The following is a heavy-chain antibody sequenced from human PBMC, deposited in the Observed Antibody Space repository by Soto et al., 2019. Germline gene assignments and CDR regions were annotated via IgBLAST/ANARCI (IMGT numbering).Heavy chain of an antibody. CDR2: IIPIFGTA. J-gene: IGHJ6*02. V-gene: IGHV1-69*01. CDR1: GGTFSSYA. CDR3: ARGHTAMVRGVTNYSGMDV. D-gene: IGHD5-18*01. Sequence: QVQLVQSGAEVKKPGSSVKVSCKASGGTFSSYAISWVRQAPGQGLEWMGGIIPIFGTANYAQKFQGRVTITADESTSTAYMGLSSLRSEDTAVYYCARGHTAMVRGVTNYSGMDVWGQGTTVTVSS.